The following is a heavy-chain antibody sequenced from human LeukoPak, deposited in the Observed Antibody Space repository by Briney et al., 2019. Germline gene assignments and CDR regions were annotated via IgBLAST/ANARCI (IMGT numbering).Heavy chain of an antibody. CDR3: ARDPLDYGDYVFDY. V-gene: IGHV1-46*01. CDR1: GYTLTNCY. CDR2: INPSGGST. Sequence: ASVKVSCKASGYTLTNCYLHWVRQAPGQGLEWIGIINPSGGSTSYAQKFHDRVTMTRDTSTSTVYMELSSLRSEDTAVYYCARDPLDYGDYVFDYWGQGTLVTVSS. D-gene: IGHD4-17*01. J-gene: IGHJ4*02.